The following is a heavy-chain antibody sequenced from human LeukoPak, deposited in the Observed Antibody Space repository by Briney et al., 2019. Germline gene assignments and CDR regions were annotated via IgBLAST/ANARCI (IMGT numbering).Heavy chain of an antibody. D-gene: IGHD1-1*01. J-gene: IGHJ4*02. CDR2: INPNNGAT. V-gene: IGHV1-2*02. CDR1: GYTFTGYY. CDR3: ARYNWNDVVSALDS. Sequence: APVKVSCKASGYTFTGYYMHWVRQAPGQGLEWMGWINPNNGATHYAQKFQGGVTMTRDPSITTFYMEVSSLTSDDTACYYCARYNWNDVVSALDSWGQGTLVTVSS.